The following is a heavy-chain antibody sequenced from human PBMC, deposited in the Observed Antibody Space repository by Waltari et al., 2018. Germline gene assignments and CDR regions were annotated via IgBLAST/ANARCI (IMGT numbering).Heavy chain of an antibody. CDR1: GYTFTSYD. CDR2: RNPNRGKT. V-gene: IGHV1-8*01. Sequence: QVQLVQSGAEVKKPGASVKVSCKASGYTFTSYDINWVRQATGQGLEWMGWRNPNRGKTGDARKCQGRVTMTRNTSISTAYMGLSSLRSEDTAVYYCARRTSGWYHRYGMDVWGQGTTVTVSS. CDR3: ARRTSGWYHRYGMDV. D-gene: IGHD6-19*01. J-gene: IGHJ6*02.